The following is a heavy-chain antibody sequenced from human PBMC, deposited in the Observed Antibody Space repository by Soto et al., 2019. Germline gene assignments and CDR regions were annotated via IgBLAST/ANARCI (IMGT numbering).Heavy chain of an antibody. V-gene: IGHV5-51*01. CDR2: IYPYDSDT. D-gene: IGHD3-10*01. J-gene: IGHJ4*02. CDR1: GYSFTTYW. Sequence: EVQLVQSGAEVKKPGESLKISCKGSGYSFTTYWIGWVRQIPGKGLEWMGIIYPYDSDTRYSPSFQGQVTFSADESITTAYLQWTSLKASDTAMYYCARQGSKYGPNFDFWGQGTLVTVS. CDR3: ARQGSKYGPNFDF.